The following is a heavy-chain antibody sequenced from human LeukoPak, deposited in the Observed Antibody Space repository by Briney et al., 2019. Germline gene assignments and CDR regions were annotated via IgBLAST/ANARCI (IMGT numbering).Heavy chain of an antibody. V-gene: IGHV4-59*01. Sequence: PSETLSLTCTLSGGSISSYYWSWIRQAPGKGLEWIGYMYNSGSGSYNPSLKSRVTISIDTSKSQFSLKLSSVTAADTAIYYCARRGYGGNSGLGSWFDPWGQGTLVTVSS. J-gene: IGHJ5*02. CDR3: ARRGYGGNSGLGSWFDP. D-gene: IGHD4-23*01. CDR1: GGSISSYY. CDR2: MYNSGSG.